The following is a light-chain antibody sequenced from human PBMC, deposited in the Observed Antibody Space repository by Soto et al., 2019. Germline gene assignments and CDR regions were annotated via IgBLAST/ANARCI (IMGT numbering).Light chain of an antibody. CDR1: QSISSW. J-gene: IGKJ1*01. V-gene: IGKV1-5*01. Sequence: DIQMTQSPSTLSACLGHRVTSTCRASQSISSWLAWYQQKPGKAPKLLIYDASSLESGVPSRFSGSGSGTEFTLTISSLQPDDFATYYCQQYNSYSWTFGQGTKVDIK. CDR3: QQYNSYSWT. CDR2: DAS.